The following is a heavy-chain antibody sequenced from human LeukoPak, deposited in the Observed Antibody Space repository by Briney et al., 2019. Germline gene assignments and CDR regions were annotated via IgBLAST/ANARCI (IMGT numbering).Heavy chain of an antibody. V-gene: IGHV1-24*01. CDR2: FDPEDGET. J-gene: IGHJ3*02. CDR3: ATARIMPERDAFDI. Sequence: ASVKVSCKVSGYTLTELSMHWVRQAPGKGLEWMGGFDPEDGETIYAQKFQGRVTMTEDTSTDTAYMELSSLRSEDTAVYYCATARIMPERDAFDIWGQGTMDTVSS. D-gene: IGHD2-2*01. CDR1: GYTLTELS.